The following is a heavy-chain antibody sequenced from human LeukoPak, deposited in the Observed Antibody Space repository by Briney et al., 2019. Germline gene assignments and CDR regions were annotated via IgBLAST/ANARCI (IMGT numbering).Heavy chain of an antibody. CDR3: AKTTTGYSSGRSPGWPGDL. CDR1: GFTFSSYA. CDR2: VFGSGGST. V-gene: IGHV3-23*01. Sequence: PGGSLRLSCAASGFTFSSYAMYWVRQAPGKGLEWVAGVFGSGGSTHYADSVKGRFTISRDNSKNTVYLQMNSLRAEDTAVYYCAKTTTGYSSGRSPGWPGDLWGQGTLVTVSS. J-gene: IGHJ5*02. D-gene: IGHD6-19*01.